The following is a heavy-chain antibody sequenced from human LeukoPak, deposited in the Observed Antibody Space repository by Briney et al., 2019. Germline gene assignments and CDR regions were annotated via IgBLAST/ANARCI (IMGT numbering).Heavy chain of an antibody. CDR2: IRYDGSNK. J-gene: IGHJ6*03. D-gene: IGHD6-13*01. CDR1: GFTFSSYG. Sequence: GGSLRLSCAASGFTFSSYGMHWVRQAPGKGLEWVAFIRYDGSNKYYADSVKGRFTISRDNSKNTLYLQMNSLRAEDTAVYYCAKHTSRADHMDVRGKGTTVTVSS. CDR3: AKHTSRADHMDV. V-gene: IGHV3-30*02.